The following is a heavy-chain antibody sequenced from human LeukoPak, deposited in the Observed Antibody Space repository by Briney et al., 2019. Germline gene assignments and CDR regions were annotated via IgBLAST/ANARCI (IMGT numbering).Heavy chain of an antibody. V-gene: IGHV4-39*01. J-gene: IGHJ3*02. CDR1: GGSISSSSYY. Sequence: PLETLSLTCTVSGGSISSSSYYWGWIRQPPGKGLEWIGSIYYSGSTYYNPSLKSRVTISVDTSKNQFSLKLSSVTAADTAVYYCARLTVSYDAFDIWGQGTMVTVSS. CDR2: IYYSGST. CDR3: ARLTVSYDAFDI. D-gene: IGHD4-17*01.